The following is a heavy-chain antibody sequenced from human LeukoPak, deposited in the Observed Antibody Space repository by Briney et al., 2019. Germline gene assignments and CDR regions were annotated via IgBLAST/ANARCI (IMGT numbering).Heavy chain of an antibody. CDR1: GFTFSSYS. J-gene: IGHJ4*02. CDR2: ISSNSSYI. V-gene: IGHV3-21*01. Sequence: GGSLRLSCAGSGFTFSSYSMNWVRQAPGKGLEWVSSISSNSSYIYYADSVKGRFTISRDNAKNSLYLQMNSLRAEDTAVYYCASAYYYDSSGYYALRYWGQGTLVTVSS. D-gene: IGHD3-22*01. CDR3: ASAYYYDSSGYYALRY.